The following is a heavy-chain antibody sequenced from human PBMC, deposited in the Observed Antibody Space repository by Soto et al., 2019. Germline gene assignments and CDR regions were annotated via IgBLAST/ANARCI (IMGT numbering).Heavy chain of an antibody. Sequence: QVQLVQSGAEMQKPGASVKVSCEASGYTFTAYYIHWVRQAPGQGLEWMGWINPNGGGTKYAQKLQGRVTMTRDTSINTAYMELTRLTSDDTAVYYCARAVHTMIQGVRFRVDQWGQGTLVTVSS. D-gene: IGHD3-10*01. CDR3: ARAVHTMIQGVRFRVDQ. CDR1: GYTFTAYY. CDR2: INPNGGGT. V-gene: IGHV1-2*02. J-gene: IGHJ4*02.